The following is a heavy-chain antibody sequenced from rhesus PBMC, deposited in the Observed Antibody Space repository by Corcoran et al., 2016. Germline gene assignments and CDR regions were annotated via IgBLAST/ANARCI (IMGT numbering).Heavy chain of an antibody. CDR1: GYTFTSYY. J-gene: IGHJ5-1*01. CDR2: IKPRNGKV. CDR3: TRDRQLRRFDV. V-gene: IGHV1S9*01. Sequence: QVQLVQSGAEVKEPGASAKLSCKASGYTFTSYYVNWVRQAPGKVLEWMGWIKPRNGKVGYAPSFQRRITMTRDTSSNTVYMELRSLRSEDTAVYFCTRDRQLRRFDVWGPGVLVTVSS. D-gene: IGHD1-26*01.